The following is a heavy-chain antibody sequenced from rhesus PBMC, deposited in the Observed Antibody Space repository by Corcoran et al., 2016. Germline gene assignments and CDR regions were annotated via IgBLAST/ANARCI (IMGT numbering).Heavy chain of an antibody. V-gene: IGHV4-127*01. CDR2: IGGSSGST. Sequence: QVQLQESGPGRVKPSEPLALTCAVSGYSISSGYGWSWLRRPPGKGLEWIGDIGGSSGSTNYNPSLKSRVTISKDTSKNQFSLKLNSVIAVDTAVYYCARGGGRVDYWGQGVLVTVSS. J-gene: IGHJ4*01. D-gene: IGHD1-44*02. CDR1: GYSISSGYG. CDR3: ARGGGRVDY.